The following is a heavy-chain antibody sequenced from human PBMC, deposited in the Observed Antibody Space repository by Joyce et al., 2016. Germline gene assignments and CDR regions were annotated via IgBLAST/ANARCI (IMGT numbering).Heavy chain of an antibody. J-gene: IGHJ4*02. D-gene: IGHD4-17*01. CDR1: GGSIRNGDYY. CDR2: IYYSGST. V-gene: IGHV4-30-4*01. CDR3: ARVTFGDFSADS. Sequence: QVQLQESVPGLVKPSQTLSLTCTVSGGSIRNGDYYWSWIRQPPGKGLEWIGRIYYSGSTYFNPSLKSRVNMSVDTTRNQFSLRMNSVTAADTAMYYCARVTFGDFSADSWGRGTLVTVSS.